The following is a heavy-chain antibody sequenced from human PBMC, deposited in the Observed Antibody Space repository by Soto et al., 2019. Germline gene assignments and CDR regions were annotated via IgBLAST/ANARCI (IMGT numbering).Heavy chain of an antibody. CDR3: ARDSSSWYHKPYNWFDP. D-gene: IGHD6-13*01. CDR2: IKQDGSEK. CDR1: GFTFSSYW. V-gene: IGHV3-7*01. Sequence: PGGXLRLSCAASGFTFSSYWMSWVRQAPGKGLEWVANIKQDGSEKYYVDSVKGRFTISRDNAKNSLYLQMNSLRAEDTAVYYCARDSSSWYHKPYNWFDPWGKGTLVTVSS. J-gene: IGHJ5*02.